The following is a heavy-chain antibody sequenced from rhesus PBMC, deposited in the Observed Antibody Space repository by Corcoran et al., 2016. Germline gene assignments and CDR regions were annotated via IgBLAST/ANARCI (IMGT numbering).Heavy chain of an antibody. J-gene: IGHJ4*01. CDR3: ARESIATGWYFDY. CDR2: IYGSSGST. Sequence: QVQLQESGPGLVKPSEILSLTCTVSGGSISANYFWNGIRTLPRKGLEWMGRIYGSSGSTRCNPSLKSRVTISKDTSKNQFSLKLNSVTAADTAVYYCARESIATGWYFDYWGQGVLVTVSS. CDR1: GGSISANYF. D-gene: IGHD6-13*01. V-gene: IGHV4-143*01.